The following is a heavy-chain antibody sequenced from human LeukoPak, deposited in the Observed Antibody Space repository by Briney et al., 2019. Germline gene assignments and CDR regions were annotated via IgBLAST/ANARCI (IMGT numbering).Heavy chain of an antibody. Sequence: GGSLRLSCAASGFTFSDYFMSWIRQAPGKGLEWLSHISSSGTGYYTDSVKGRATISRDNAKNSLYLQMNSLRAEDTAVYYCARDSGSPNYYFDYWGQGTLVTVSS. CDR2: ISSSGTG. J-gene: IGHJ4*02. V-gene: IGHV3-11*04. D-gene: IGHD1-26*01. CDR1: GFTFSDYF. CDR3: ARDSGSPNYYFDY.